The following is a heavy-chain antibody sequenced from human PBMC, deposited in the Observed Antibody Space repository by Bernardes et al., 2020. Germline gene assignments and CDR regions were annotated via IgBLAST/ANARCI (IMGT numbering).Heavy chain of an antibody. CDR1: GSRFTTYW. J-gene: IGHJ3*01. Sequence: GGSLKITRKGSGSRFTTYWVGWVRTMPGKGLEWMGIIYPGDSDTRYSPSFQGQVTISVDKSITTAYLHWSSLKASDTAMYYCARRGYGDYVYSFDVWGQGTMVTVSS. CDR3: ARRGYGDYVYSFDV. V-gene: IGHV5-51*01. D-gene: IGHD4-17*01. CDR2: IYPGDSDT.